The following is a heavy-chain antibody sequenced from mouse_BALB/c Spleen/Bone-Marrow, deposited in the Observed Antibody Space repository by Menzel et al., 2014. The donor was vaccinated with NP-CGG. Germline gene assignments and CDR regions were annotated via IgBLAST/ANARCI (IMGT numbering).Heavy chain of an antibody. CDR3: ARRGPGFDY. CDR2: IYPGDGDT. Sequence: VQRVESGAELVRPGSSVKISCKASGYAFSSYRMNWVKQRPGQGLEWIGQIYPGDGDTNYNGKFKGKATLTADKSSSTAHMQLSSLTSEDSAVYFCARRGPGFDYWGQGTTLTVSS. D-gene: IGHD3-3*01. J-gene: IGHJ2*01. V-gene: IGHV1-80*01. CDR1: GYAFSSYR.